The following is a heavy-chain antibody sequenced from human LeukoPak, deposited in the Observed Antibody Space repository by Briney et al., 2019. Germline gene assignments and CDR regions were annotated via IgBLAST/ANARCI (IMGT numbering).Heavy chain of an antibody. CDR1: GGSFSGYY. J-gene: IGHJ6*03. Sequence: PSETPSLTCAVYGGSFSGYYWSWIRQPPGKGLEWIGEINHSGSTNYNPSLKSRVTISVDTSKNQFSLKLSSVTAADTAVYYCARGRGIKQLVRYYYYMDVWGKGTTVTVSS. CDR3: ARGRGIKQLVRYYYYMDV. CDR2: INHSGST. V-gene: IGHV4-34*01. D-gene: IGHD6-6*01.